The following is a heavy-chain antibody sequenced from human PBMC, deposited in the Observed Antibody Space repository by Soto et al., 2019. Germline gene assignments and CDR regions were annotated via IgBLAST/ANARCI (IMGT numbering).Heavy chain of an antibody. J-gene: IGHJ6*02. V-gene: IGHV1-46*01. Sequence: QVQLVQSGAEVKKPGASVKVSCKASGYTFTSYYMHWVRQAPGQGLEWMGIINPSGGSTSYAQKFQGRVTMTRDTSTSTVCMELSSLRSEDTAVYYCARNGDYVYYYYGMDVWGQGTTVTVSS. CDR3: ARNGDYVYYYYGMDV. D-gene: IGHD4-17*01. CDR2: INPSGGST. CDR1: GYTFTSYY.